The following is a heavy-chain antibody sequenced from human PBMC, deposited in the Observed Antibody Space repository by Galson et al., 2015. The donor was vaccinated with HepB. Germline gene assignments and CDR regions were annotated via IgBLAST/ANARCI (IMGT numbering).Heavy chain of an antibody. Sequence: SLTCTVSGGSISSGDYYWSWIRQPPGKGLEWIGYIYYSGSTYYNPSLKSRVTISVDTSKNQFSLKLSSVTAADTAVYYCARGVAADDTFDYWGQGTLVTVSS. V-gene: IGHV4-30-4*01. D-gene: IGHD6-13*01. CDR3: ARGVAADDTFDY. CDR2: IYYSGST. CDR1: GGSISSGDYY. J-gene: IGHJ4*02.